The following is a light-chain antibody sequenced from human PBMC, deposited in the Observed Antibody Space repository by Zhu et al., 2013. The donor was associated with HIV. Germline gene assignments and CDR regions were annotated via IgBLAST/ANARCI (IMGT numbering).Light chain of an antibody. CDR2: WAS. Sequence: DIVMTQSPDSLAVSLGERATINCKSSQSVLYSSNNKNYLAWYQQKPGQPPKLLIYWASTRESGVPDRFSGRGSGTFFSLIITSLQSEDSAIYYCQQYISWPRAFGQGTKVEIK. J-gene: IGKJ1*01. CDR1: QSVLYSSNNKNY. V-gene: IGKV4-1*01. CDR3: QQYISWPRA.